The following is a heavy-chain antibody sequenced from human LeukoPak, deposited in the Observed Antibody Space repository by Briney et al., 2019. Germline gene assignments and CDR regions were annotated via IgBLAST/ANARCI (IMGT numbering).Heavy chain of an antibody. Sequence: GGSLRLSCVASGFPFSTYEMSWARQTPGQGLEWVSTISPSSGSTYYANSVKGRFTISRDNSRNTLYLLMNSLRAEDTAVYYCAKGSALDSWGQGTLVTVSS. V-gene: IGHV3-23*01. CDR3: AKGSALDS. CDR1: GFPFSTYE. J-gene: IGHJ4*02. CDR2: ISPSSGST.